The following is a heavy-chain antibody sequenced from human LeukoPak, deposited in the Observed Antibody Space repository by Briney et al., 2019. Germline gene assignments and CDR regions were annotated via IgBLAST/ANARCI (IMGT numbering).Heavy chain of an antibody. Sequence: ASVKVSCKASGYTFTSYAMHWVRQAPGQRLEWMGWINAGNGNTKYSQKFQGRVTITRDTSASTAYMELSSLRSEDTAVCYCARGKYGSGVLGYWGQGTLVTVSS. CDR2: INAGNGNT. D-gene: IGHD3-10*01. V-gene: IGHV1-3*01. CDR3: ARGKYGSGVLGY. J-gene: IGHJ4*02. CDR1: GYTFTSYA.